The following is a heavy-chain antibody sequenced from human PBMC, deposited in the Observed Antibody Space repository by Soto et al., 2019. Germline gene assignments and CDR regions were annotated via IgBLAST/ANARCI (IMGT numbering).Heavy chain of an antibody. CDR2: ISWNSATI. CDR3: AKVRGRTYYYDTFDV. CDR1: GCSVDEYA. V-gene: IGHV3-9*01. J-gene: IGHJ3*01. D-gene: IGHD3-22*01. Sequence: VQLVESGGGSVQPGRSLRLSCSASGCSVDEYALHWVRQTPGKGLEWVSGISWNSATIEFADSVKGRFNISRDNAKNSLYLQMNSLTTEDTAVYFCAKVRGRTYYYDTFDVWGQGTMVTVS.